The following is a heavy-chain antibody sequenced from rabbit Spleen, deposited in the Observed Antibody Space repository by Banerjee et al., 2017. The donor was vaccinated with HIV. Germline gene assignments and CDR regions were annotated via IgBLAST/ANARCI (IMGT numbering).Heavy chain of an antibody. CDR2: IESGSSGFT. CDR1: GVAFSGGDD. J-gene: IGHJ6*01. V-gene: IGHV1S45*01. CDR3: ARDTGSSFSSYGWDL. Sequence: QEQLVESGGGLVQPEGSLTLTCTASGVAFSGGDDMGWVRQAPGKGLEWIACIESGSSGFTYLASWAKGRHTISKSSSTTVTLQMTSLTAADTATYFCARDTGSSFSSYGWDLWGQGTLVTVS. D-gene: IGHD8-1*01.